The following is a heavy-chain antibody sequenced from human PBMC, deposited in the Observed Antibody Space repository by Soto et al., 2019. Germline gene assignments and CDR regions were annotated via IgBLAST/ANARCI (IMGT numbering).Heavy chain of an antibody. D-gene: IGHD6-25*01. Sequence: PGGSLRLSCAASGFIFTDYAVTWVRQAPGKGLEWVSTISGSGGSTYYADAAKGRFTISSDASKNTVFLQMNSLRAEDTAVYYCAKEIASAYFPLDDWGQGTLVTVS. V-gene: IGHV3-23*01. CDR3: AKEIASAYFPLDD. J-gene: IGHJ4*02. CDR2: ISGSGGST. CDR1: GFIFTDYA.